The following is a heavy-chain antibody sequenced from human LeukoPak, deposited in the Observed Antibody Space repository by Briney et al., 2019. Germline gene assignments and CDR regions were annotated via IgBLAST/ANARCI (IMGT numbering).Heavy chain of an antibody. CDR1: GYTFTGYY. V-gene: IGHV1-2*02. D-gene: IGHD3-22*01. CDR3: ASRPDSSDYYSFDY. Sequence: ASVKVSCKASGYTFTGYYMHWVRQAPGQGLEWMGWINPNSGGTNYAQKFQGRVTMTRDTSISTAYMELSRLRSDDTAVYYCASRPDSSDYYSFDYWGQGTLVTVSS. J-gene: IGHJ4*02. CDR2: INPNSGGT.